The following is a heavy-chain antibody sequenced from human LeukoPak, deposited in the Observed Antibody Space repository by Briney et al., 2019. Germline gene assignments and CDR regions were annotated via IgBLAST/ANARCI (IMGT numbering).Heavy chain of an antibody. V-gene: IGHV3-48*01. CDR3: ARDTRWGGEDFDY. D-gene: IGHD2-2*01. J-gene: IGHJ4*02. CDR2: ISSSSSTI. CDR1: GFTFSSYS. Sequence: GGSLRLSCAASGFTFSSYSMNWVRQAPGKGLEWVSYISSSSSTIYYADSVKGRFTISRDNAKNSLYLQMNSLRAEDTAVYYCARDTRWGGEDFDYWGQGTLLTVSS.